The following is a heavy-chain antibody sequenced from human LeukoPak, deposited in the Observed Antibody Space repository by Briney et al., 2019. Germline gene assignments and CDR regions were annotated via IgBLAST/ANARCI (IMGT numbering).Heavy chain of an antibody. CDR3: ARGGLLEWLLFSFDY. D-gene: IGHD3-3*01. J-gene: IGHJ4*02. CDR1: GFTFSSYA. CDR2: ISYDGSNK. Sequence: PGRSLRLSCAASGFTFSSYAMHWVRQAPGKGLEWVAVISYDGSNKYYADSVKGRFTISRDNPKNTLYLQMNSLRAEDTAVYYCARGGLLEWLLFSFDYWGQGTLVTVSS. V-gene: IGHV3-30*01.